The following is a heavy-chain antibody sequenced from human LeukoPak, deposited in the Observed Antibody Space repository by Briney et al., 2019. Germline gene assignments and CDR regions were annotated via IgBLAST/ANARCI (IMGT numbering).Heavy chain of an antibody. CDR1: AGSFSGYY. J-gene: IGHJ4*02. D-gene: IGHD3-3*01. Sequence: SETLSLTCAVYAGSFSGYYWSWIRQPPGKGLGWIGEINHSGSTNYNPSLKSRVTISVDTSKNQFSLKLSSVTAADTAVYYCARGRYDFWSGYRPFDYWGQGTLVTVSS. CDR2: INHSGST. CDR3: ARGRYDFWSGYRPFDY. V-gene: IGHV4-34*01.